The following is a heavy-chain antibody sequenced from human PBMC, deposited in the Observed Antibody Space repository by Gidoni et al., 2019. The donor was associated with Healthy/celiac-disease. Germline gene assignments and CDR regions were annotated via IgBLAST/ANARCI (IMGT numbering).Heavy chain of an antibody. D-gene: IGHD3-22*01. CDR3: ARDSITMTPLDY. CDR2: ISSSSSYI. V-gene: IGHV3-21*01. CDR1: GFTFSSYS. Sequence: EVQLVESGGCLVKPGGSLRLSCASSGFTFSSYSMNWVRQAPGKGLEWGSSISSSSSYIYSADSVKVGFTIARDNAKNALYLQMNSLRAEDTAVYYCARDSITMTPLDYWGQGTLVTVSS. J-gene: IGHJ4*02.